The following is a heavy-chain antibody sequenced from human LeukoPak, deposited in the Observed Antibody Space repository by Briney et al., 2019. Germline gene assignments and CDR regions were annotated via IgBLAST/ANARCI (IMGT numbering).Heavy chain of an antibody. D-gene: IGHD2-2*01. Sequence: ASVKVSCKASGGTFSSYAISWVRQAPGQGLEWMGRIIPILGIANYAQKFQGRVTITADKSTSTAYMELSSLRSEDTAVYYCARAKDKDCSSTSCYPEVGWFDPWGQGTLVTVSS. J-gene: IGHJ5*02. CDR3: ARAKDKDCSSTSCYPEVGWFDP. V-gene: IGHV1-69*04. CDR1: GGTFSSYA. CDR2: IIPILGIA.